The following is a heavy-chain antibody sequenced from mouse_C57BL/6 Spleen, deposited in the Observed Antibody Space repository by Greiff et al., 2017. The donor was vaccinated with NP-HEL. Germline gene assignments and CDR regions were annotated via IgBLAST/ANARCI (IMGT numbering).Heavy chain of an antibody. J-gene: IGHJ4*01. CDR1: GYAFSSSW. CDR3: ARGYYGHYYAMDY. V-gene: IGHV1-82*01. CDR2: IYPGDGDT. D-gene: IGHD1-1*01. Sequence: VKLMESGPELVKPGASVKISCKASGYAFSSSWMNWVKQRPGKGLEWIGRIYPGDGDTNYNGKFKGKATLTADKSSSTAYMQLSSLTSEDSAVYFCARGYYGHYYAMDYWGQGTSVTVSS.